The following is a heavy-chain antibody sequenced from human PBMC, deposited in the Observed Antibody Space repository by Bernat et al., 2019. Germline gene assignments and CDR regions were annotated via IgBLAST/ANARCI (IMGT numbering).Heavy chain of an antibody. CDR3: ARLARGSWAYYFDY. J-gene: IGHJ4*02. CDR2: ISSSGSTI. CDR1: GFTFSSYE. D-gene: IGHD2-15*01. Sequence: EVQLVESGGGLVQPGGSLRLSCAASGFTFSSYEMNWVRQAPGKGLEWVSYISSSGSTIYYADSVKGRFTISRDNAKNSLYLQMNSLGAEDTAVYYCARLARGSWAYYFDYWGQGTLVTVSS. V-gene: IGHV3-48*03.